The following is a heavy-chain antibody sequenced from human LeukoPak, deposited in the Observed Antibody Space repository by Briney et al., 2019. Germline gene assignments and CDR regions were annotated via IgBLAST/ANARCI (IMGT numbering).Heavy chain of an antibody. Sequence: GGSLRLSCAASGFTFSSYSMNWVRQAPGKGLEWVSSISSSSSYIYYADSVKGRFTISRDNAKNSLYLQMNSLRAEDTAVYYCARAQVGYNWFDPWGQGTLVTVSS. V-gene: IGHV3-21*01. CDR2: ISSSSSYI. CDR3: ARAQVGYNWFDP. CDR1: GFTFSSYS. D-gene: IGHD1-26*01. J-gene: IGHJ5*02.